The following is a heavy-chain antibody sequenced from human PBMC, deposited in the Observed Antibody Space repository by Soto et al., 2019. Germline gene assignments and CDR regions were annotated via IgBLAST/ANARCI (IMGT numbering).Heavy chain of an antibody. CDR2: IYYTGDT. V-gene: IGHV4-39*01. D-gene: IGHD5-18*01. CDR3: ARHGAYTYGFDY. J-gene: IGHJ4*02. Sequence: SETLSLTCTVSGGSMTSSTYYWGWIRQPPGKGLEWIGSIYYTGDTFYNPSPKSRVTISVDTSKNQFSLKLTSVTAADTTMYYCARHGAYTYGFDYWGQGTPVTVSS. CDR1: GGSMTSSTYY.